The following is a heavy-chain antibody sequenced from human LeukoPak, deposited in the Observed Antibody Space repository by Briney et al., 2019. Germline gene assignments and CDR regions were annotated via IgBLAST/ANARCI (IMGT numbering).Heavy chain of an antibody. J-gene: IGHJ4*02. CDR2: ISYDGSNK. CDR3: ARGNIKFDY. CDR1: GFTFSSYA. Sequence: GGSLRLSCAASGFTFSSYAMHWVRQAPGKGLEWVAVISYDGSNKYYADSVKGRFTISRDNSKNTLYLQMNSLRAEDTAVYYCARGNIKFDYWGQGTLVTVSS. V-gene: IGHV3-30-3*01.